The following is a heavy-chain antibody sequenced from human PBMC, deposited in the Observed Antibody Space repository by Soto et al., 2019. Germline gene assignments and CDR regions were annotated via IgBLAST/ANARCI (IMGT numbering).Heavy chain of an antibody. CDR3: TPEDPSWLRGLEY. D-gene: IGHD5-12*01. J-gene: IGHJ4*02. V-gene: IGHV3-15*01. Sequence: EVQLVESGGGLVKPGEPLRLSCEASGASFTNAWMNWVREASGKGLEWVGRIKTRIDSATTDYASPVKGRFTISRDDSKNTLYLQMDSLKTEDSAVYYCTPEDPSWLRGLEYWGQGTLVTVSS. CDR1: GASFTNAW. CDR2: IKTRIDSATT.